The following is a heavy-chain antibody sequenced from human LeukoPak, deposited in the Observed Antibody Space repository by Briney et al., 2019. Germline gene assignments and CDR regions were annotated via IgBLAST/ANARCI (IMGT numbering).Heavy chain of an antibody. J-gene: IGHJ4*02. CDR2: ISSSSSYI. CDR3: ARAAGSSGRRDYFDY. CDR1: GLTFSTYS. V-gene: IGHV3-21*01. Sequence: PGGSLRLSCAASGLTFSTYSMIWVRQAPGKGLEWVSSISSSSSYIYYADSVKGRFTISRDNAKNSLYLQMNSLRAEDTAVYYCARAAGSSGRRDYFDYWGQGTLVTASS. D-gene: IGHD3-22*01.